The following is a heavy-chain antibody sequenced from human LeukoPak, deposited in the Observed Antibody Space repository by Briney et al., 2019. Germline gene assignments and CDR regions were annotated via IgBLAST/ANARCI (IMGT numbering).Heavy chain of an antibody. Sequence: ASETLSLTCAVYGGSFSGYYWSWIRQPPGKGLEWIGEINHSGSTNYNPSLKSRVTISVDTSKNQFSLKLSSVNAADKAVYYCARPEYSSRVAVCYWGPGTLVTVSS. J-gene: IGHJ4*02. V-gene: IGHV4-34*01. D-gene: IGHD6-6*01. CDR3: ARPEYSSRVAVCY. CDR1: GGSFSGYY. CDR2: INHSGST.